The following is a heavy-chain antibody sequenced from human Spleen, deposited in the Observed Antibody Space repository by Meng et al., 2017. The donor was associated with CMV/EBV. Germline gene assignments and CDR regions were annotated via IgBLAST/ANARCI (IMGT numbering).Heavy chain of an antibody. V-gene: IGHV1-2*02. CDR3: AREDYYDTSTYRSLYTWFDP. Sequence: FGGYYIHGVRQAPGQGLEWMGWITPNSGDTNFAQKFQGRVTMARDTSISTAYMELSRLTSDDTAVYYCAREDYYDTSTYRSLYTWFDPWGQGTLVTVSS. D-gene: IGHD3-22*01. J-gene: IGHJ5*02. CDR1: FGGYY. CDR2: ITPNSGDT.